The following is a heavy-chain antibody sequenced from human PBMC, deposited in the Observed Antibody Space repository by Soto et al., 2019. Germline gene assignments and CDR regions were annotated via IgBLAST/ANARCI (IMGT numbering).Heavy chain of an antibody. CDR1: GFTFSSYA. D-gene: IGHD3-3*01. Sequence: PGGSLRLSCAASGFTFSSYAMHWARQAPGKGLEWVAVISYDGSNKYYADSVKGRFTISRDNSKNTLYLQMNSLRAEDTAVYYCARDTYYDFWSGYYYYFDYWGQGTLVTVSS. J-gene: IGHJ4*02. CDR2: ISYDGSNK. CDR3: ARDTYYDFWSGYYYYFDY. V-gene: IGHV3-30-3*01.